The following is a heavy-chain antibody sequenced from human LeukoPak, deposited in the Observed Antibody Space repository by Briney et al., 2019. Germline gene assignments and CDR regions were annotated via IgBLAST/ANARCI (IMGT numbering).Heavy chain of an antibody. V-gene: IGHV1-69*05. CDR3: ARSAETYCSSTSCPGRYYYYMDV. Sequence: SVKVSCKASGGTFSSYAISWVRQAPGQGLEWMGGIIPIFGTAYYAQKFQGRVTITTDESTSTAYMELSSLRSEDTAVYYCARSAETYCSSTSCPGRYYYYMDVWGKGTTVTVSS. D-gene: IGHD2-2*01. CDR1: GGTFSSYA. J-gene: IGHJ6*03. CDR2: IIPIFGTA.